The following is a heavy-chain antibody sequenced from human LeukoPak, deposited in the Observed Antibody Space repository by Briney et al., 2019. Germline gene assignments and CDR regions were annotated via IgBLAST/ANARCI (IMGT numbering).Heavy chain of an antibody. Sequence: GGSLRLSCAASGFTFSSYAMSWVRQAPGKGLEWVSAISGSGGSTYYADSVKGRFTISRDNSKNTLYLQMNSLRAEDTAVYYCAKDTYKVGATGYFDYWGQGTLVTVSS. D-gene: IGHD1-26*01. CDR2: ISGSGGST. CDR3: AKDTYKVGATGYFDY. CDR1: GFTFSSYA. J-gene: IGHJ4*02. V-gene: IGHV3-23*01.